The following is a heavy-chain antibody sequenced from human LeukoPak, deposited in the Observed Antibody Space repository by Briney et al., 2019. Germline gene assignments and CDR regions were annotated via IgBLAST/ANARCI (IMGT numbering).Heavy chain of an antibody. J-gene: IGHJ2*01. CDR3: AKIERWLVHGFDL. CDR2: ISGNGGST. CDR1: GFTFRNYA. Sequence: PGGSLRLSCAASGFTFRNYAMNWVRQAPGKGLEWVASISGNGGSTYYADSVKGRFTISRDNSRNAVFLQMISPRDDDTAIYYCAKIERWLVHGFDLWGRGTLVTVSS. V-gene: IGHV3-23*01. D-gene: IGHD6-19*01.